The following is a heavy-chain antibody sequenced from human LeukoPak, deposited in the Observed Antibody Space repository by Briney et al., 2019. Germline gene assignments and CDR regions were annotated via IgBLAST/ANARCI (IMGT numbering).Heavy chain of an antibody. Sequence: ASVKVSCKASGYTFTSYDINWVRQATGQGLEWMGWMNPNSGNTGYAQKFQGRVTMTRNTSISTAYMELSSLGSEDTAVYYCAVSQILREGSYYKRPPNDAFDIWGQGTMVTVSS. D-gene: IGHD3-10*01. V-gene: IGHV1-8*01. CDR1: GYTFTSYD. CDR2: MNPNSGNT. J-gene: IGHJ3*02. CDR3: AVSQILREGSYYKRPPNDAFDI.